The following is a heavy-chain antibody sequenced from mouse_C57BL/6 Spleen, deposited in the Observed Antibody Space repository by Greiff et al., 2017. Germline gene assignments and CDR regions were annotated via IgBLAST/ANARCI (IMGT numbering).Heavy chain of an antibody. D-gene: IGHD2-3*01. CDR2: ISDGGSYT. Sequence: EVQGVESGGGLVKPGGSLKLSCAASGFTFSSYAMSWVRQTPVKRLEWVATISDGGSYTYYPDNVKGRFTISRDNAKNNLYLQMSHLKSEDTAMYYCAREIYDGYYFDDWGQGTTLTVSS. CDR3: AREIYDGYYFDD. CDR1: GFTFSSYA. V-gene: IGHV5-4*01. J-gene: IGHJ2*01.